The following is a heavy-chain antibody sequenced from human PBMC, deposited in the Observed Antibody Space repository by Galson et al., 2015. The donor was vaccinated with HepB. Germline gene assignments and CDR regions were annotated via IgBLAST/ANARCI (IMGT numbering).Heavy chain of an antibody. D-gene: IGHD6-19*01. CDR1: GFTVSSNY. Sequence: SLRLSCAASGFTVSSNYMSWVRQAPGKGLEWVSVIYSGGSTYYADSVKGRFTISRDNSKNTLYLQMNSLRAEDTAVYYCAASMGSSGWYYFDYWGQGTLVTVSS. J-gene: IGHJ4*02. V-gene: IGHV3-66*01. CDR3: AASMGSSGWYYFDY. CDR2: IYSGGST.